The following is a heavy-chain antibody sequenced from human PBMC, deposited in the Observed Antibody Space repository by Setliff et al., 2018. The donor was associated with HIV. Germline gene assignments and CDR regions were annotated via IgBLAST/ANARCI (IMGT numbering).Heavy chain of an antibody. CDR2: IYSTGHT. CDR1: GYSITNGNY. Sequence: CLVFGYSITNGNYWAWIRQSPGKGLEWIGSIYSTGHTYYNPSHKSRLTMSVDTAKNRFSLKLISVTAADTAVYYCARDRALRFSKSPSFNYFDVWGQGALVTVSS. CDR3: ARDRALRFSKSPSFNYFDV. V-gene: IGHV4-38-2*02. J-gene: IGHJ4*02. D-gene: IGHD3-10*01.